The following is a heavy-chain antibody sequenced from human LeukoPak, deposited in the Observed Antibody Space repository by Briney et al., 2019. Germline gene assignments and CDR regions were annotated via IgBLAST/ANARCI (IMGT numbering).Heavy chain of an antibody. CDR1: GFTFSSYA. J-gene: IGHJ6*02. CDR3: AKGGYSSSWYPENYYYYGMDV. Sequence: GGSLRLSCAASGFTFSSYAMSWVRQAPGKGLEWVSAISGSGGSTYYADSVKGRFTISRDNSKNTLYLQMNSLRAEDTAVYCCAKGGYSSSWYPENYYYYGMDVWGQGTTVTVSS. CDR2: ISGSGGST. D-gene: IGHD6-13*01. V-gene: IGHV3-23*01.